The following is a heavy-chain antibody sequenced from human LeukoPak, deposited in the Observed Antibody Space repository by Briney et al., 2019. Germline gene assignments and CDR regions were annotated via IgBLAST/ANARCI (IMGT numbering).Heavy chain of an antibody. CDR3: TRRQEWELE. Sequence: GGSLRLSCAASGFTFSSYGMSWVRQAPGKGLEWVSAISGSGGSTYYADSVKGRFTISRDNSKNTLYLQMNSLKTEDTAVYYCTRRQEWELEWGQGTLVTVSS. CDR2: ISGSGGST. D-gene: IGHD1-26*01. J-gene: IGHJ4*02. CDR1: GFTFSSYG. V-gene: IGHV3-23*01.